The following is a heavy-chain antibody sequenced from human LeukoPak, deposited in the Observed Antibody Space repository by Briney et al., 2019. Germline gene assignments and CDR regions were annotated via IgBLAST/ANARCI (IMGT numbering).Heavy chain of an antibody. CDR2: IYTSGST. D-gene: IGHD3-10*01. J-gene: IGHJ4*02. Sequence: SQTLSLTCTVSGGSISSGSYYWSWIRQPAGKGLEWIGRIYTSGSTNYNPSLKSRVTISVDTSKNQFSLKLRSVTAADSAVYYCATRGGQKGILENYFAYWGQGVLVTVSS. CDR3: ATRGGQKGILENYFAY. V-gene: IGHV4-61*02. CDR1: GGSISSGSYY.